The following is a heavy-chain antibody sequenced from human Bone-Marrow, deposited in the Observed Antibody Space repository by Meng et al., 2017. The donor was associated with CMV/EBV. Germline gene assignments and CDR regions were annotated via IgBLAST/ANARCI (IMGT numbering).Heavy chain of an antibody. CDR1: GGSISSSSYY. CDR3: ARSLYCSGGSCTSGYFDY. Sequence: SETLSLTCTVSGGSISSSSYYWGWIRQPPGKGLEWIGSIYYSGSTYYNPSLKSRVTISVDTSKNQFSLKLSSVTAADTAVYYCARSLYCSGGSCTSGYFDYWGQGPLVTVSS. CDR2: IYYSGST. V-gene: IGHV4-39*07. J-gene: IGHJ4*02. D-gene: IGHD2-15*01.